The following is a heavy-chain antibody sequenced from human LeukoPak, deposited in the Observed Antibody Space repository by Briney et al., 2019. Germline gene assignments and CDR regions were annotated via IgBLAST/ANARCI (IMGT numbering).Heavy chain of an antibody. Sequence: PSETLSLTCSVSGGSINNYYWNWIRQPPGKGLEWIGYIFYTGSTKYNPSLKSRVTISVDTSKNQFSLKLSSVTAADTAVYYCARVSVHGYSDYWGQGTLVTVSS. V-gene: IGHV4-59*01. CDR2: IFYTGST. CDR1: GGSINNYY. CDR3: ARVSVHGYSDY. D-gene: IGHD2-8*01. J-gene: IGHJ4*02.